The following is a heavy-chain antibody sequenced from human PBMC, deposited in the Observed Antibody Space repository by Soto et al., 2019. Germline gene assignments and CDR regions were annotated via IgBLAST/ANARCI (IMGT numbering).Heavy chain of an antibody. J-gene: IGHJ4*02. Sequence: PVGSLRLSCAASGFTFSIYWMSWVRHAPGKGLEWVANIKQDGSEKYYVDSVKGRFTISRDNAKNSLYLQMNSLRAGDTAVYYCASHFQNYDFWSGHDYWGQGTRVTVSS. CDR2: IKQDGSEK. CDR1: GFTFSIYW. CDR3: ASHFQNYDFWSGHDY. V-gene: IGHV3-7*01. D-gene: IGHD3-3*01.